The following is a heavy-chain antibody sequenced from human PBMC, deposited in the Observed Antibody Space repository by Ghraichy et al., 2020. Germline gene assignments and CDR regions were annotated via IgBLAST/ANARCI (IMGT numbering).Heavy chain of an antibody. Sequence: GESLNISCAASGFTFSSYGMHWVRQAPGKGLEWVAFIRYDGSNKYYADSVKGRFTISRDNSKNTLYLQMNSLRAEDTAVYYCAKAVGFLLYAFDIWGQGTMVTVSS. CDR3: AKAVGFLLYAFDI. CDR2: IRYDGSNK. D-gene: IGHD2-8*01. J-gene: IGHJ3*02. V-gene: IGHV3-30*02. CDR1: GFTFSSYG.